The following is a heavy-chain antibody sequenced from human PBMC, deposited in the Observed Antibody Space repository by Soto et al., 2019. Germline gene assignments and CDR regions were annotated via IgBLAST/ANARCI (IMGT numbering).Heavy chain of an antibody. V-gene: IGHV3-21*01. CDR2: ITSSSTYI. J-gene: IGHJ4*02. CDR3: ARDGPRIAAAGYFDY. CDR1: GFTFSSYS. Sequence: EVQLVESGGGLVKPGGSLRLSCAASGFTFSSYSMNWVRQAPGKGLEWVSSITSSSTYINYADSVKGRFTISRDNAKISLYLQMNSLRAEDTAVYYCARDGPRIAAAGYFDYWGQGTLVTVSS. D-gene: IGHD6-13*01.